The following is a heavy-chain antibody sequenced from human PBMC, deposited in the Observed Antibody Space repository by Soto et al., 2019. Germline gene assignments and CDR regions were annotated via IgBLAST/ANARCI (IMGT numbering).Heavy chain of an antibody. CDR2: ISYDGDRK. CDR1: GFAIDDSA. V-gene: IGHV3-30*18. J-gene: IGHJ6*02. CDR3: AKDRGGSGIGIPSWIGIDV. D-gene: IGHD3-10*01. Sequence: QGHLVASGGGVVQPGRSLTISCAASGFAIDDSAMHWVRQAPGKGLEWVAGISYDGDRKYYADPVPGQFIISRDNSRQTLQLEMRSLRLEDTAVYYCAKDRGGSGIGIPSWIGIDVWGQGTTVTVSS.